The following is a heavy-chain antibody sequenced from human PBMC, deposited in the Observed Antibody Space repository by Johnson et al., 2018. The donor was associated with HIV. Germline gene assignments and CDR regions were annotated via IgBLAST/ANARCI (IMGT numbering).Heavy chain of an antibody. V-gene: IGHV3-66*01. CDR2: IYSGGST. CDR3: ARGEGYCSSTSCDDAFDI. D-gene: IGHD2-2*01. Sequence: VQLVESGGGLVQPGGSLRLSCAASGFTFSSYAMHWVRQAPGKGLEWVSVIYSGGSTYYADSVKGRFTISRDNSKNTLYLQMNSLRAGDTTVYYCARGEGYCSSTSCDDAFDIWGQGTMVTVSS. J-gene: IGHJ3*02. CDR1: GFTFSSYA.